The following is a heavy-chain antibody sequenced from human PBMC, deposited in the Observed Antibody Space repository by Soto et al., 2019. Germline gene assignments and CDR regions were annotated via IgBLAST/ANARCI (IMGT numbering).Heavy chain of an antibody. J-gene: IGHJ6*02. CDR1: GFTFSSYA. CDR2: IPYDGSNK. Sequence: GGSLRLSCAASGFTFSSYAMHWVRQAPGKGLEWVAVIPYDGSNKYHADSVKGRFTISRDNSKNTLYLQMNSLRAEDTAVYYCARDLVVVVPAATNYYYYYYGMDVWGQGTTVTVSS. CDR3: ARDLVVVVPAATNYYYYYYGMDV. D-gene: IGHD2-2*01. V-gene: IGHV3-30-3*01.